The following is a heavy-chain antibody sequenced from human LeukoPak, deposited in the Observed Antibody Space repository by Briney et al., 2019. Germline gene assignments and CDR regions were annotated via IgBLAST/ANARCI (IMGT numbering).Heavy chain of an antibody. V-gene: IGHV3-33*01. CDR3: GVPAADHPSGMDY. CDR2: IWYDGSNK. D-gene: IGHD2-2*01. CDR1: GFTFSSYG. J-gene: IGHJ4*02. Sequence: GGSLRLSCAASGFTFSSYGMHWVRQAPGKGLEWVAVIWYDGSNKYYADSVKGRFTISRDNSKNTLYLQMNSLRAEDTAVYYCGVPAADHPSGMDYWGQGTLVTVSS.